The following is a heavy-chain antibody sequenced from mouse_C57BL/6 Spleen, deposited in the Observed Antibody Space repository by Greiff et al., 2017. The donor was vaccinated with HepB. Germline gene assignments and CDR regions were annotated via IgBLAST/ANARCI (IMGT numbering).Heavy chain of an antibody. CDR2: IWRGGST. J-gene: IGHJ4*01. CDR1: GFSLTSYG. CDR3: AKNPTTVVANYYAMDY. Sequence: VQVVESGPGLVQPSQSLSITCTVSGFSLTSYGVHWVRQSPGKGLEWLGVIWRGGSTDYNAAFMSRLSITKDNSKSQVFFKMNSLQADDTAIYYCAKNPTTVVANYYAMDYWGQGTSVTVSS. V-gene: IGHV2-5*01. D-gene: IGHD1-1*01.